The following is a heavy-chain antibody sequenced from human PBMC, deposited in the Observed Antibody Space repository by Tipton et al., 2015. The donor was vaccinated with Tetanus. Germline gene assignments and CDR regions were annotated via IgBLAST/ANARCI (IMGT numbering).Heavy chain of an antibody. D-gene: IGHD3-22*01. Sequence: QLVQSGAEVKKPGASVKVSRKASGYTFTSYGISWVRQAPGQGLEWMGWISAYNGNTNYAQKLQGRVTMTTDTSTSTAYMELRSLRSDDTAVYYCARDTYYYESSGYRGDYWGQGTLVTVSS. CDR2: ISAYNGNT. CDR3: ARDTYYYESSGYRGDY. CDR1: GYTFTSYG. V-gene: IGHV1-18*01. J-gene: IGHJ4*02.